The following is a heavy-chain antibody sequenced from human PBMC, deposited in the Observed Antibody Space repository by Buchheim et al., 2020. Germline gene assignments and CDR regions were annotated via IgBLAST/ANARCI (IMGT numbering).Heavy chain of an antibody. CDR3: AVGVGDDAFDI. V-gene: IGHV3-21*01. CDR1: GFTFSSYS. J-gene: IGHJ3*02. CDR2: ISSSSSYI. D-gene: IGHD3-10*01. Sequence: EVQLVESGGGLVKPGGSLRLSCAASGFTFSSYSMNWVRQAPGKGLEWVSSISSSSSYIYYADSVQGRFTISRDTAKNSMYLQMNSLRAEDTAVYYCAVGVGDDAFDIWGQGT.